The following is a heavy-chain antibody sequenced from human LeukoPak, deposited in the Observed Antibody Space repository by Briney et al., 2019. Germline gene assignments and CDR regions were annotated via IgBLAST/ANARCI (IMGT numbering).Heavy chain of an antibody. D-gene: IGHD3-9*01. Sequence: PGGSLRLSCAASGFTFSSYAMSWVRQAPGKGLEWVSAISGSGGSTYYADAVKGRFTISRDNSKKTLYMQMKSLRAEDTAVYYCAKGIIRYSPFDYWGQGTLVTVSS. CDR3: AKGIIRYSPFDY. CDR2: ISGSGGST. J-gene: IGHJ4*02. CDR1: GFTFSSYA. V-gene: IGHV3-23*01.